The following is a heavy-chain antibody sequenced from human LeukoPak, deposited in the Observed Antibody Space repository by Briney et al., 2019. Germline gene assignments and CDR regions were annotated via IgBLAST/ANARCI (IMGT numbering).Heavy chain of an antibody. D-gene: IGHD1-14*01. CDR2: IYHSGST. V-gene: IGHV4-4*02. CDR1: SGSTSSSYW. CDR3: ARENTGGTPPIVNS. Sequence: SETLSLTCAVSSGSTSSSYWWCWVRPPPGKGLECVGVIYHSGSTNYNPSIKSRVTVSADKSKNPFSLRLSSVTAADTAVYYWARENTGGTPPIVNSWGQGTLVTVSS. J-gene: IGHJ4*02.